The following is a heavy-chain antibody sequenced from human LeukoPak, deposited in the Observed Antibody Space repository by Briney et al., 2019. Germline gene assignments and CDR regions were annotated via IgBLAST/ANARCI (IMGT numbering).Heavy chain of an antibody. D-gene: IGHD3-22*01. CDR2: IYPPDSDT. V-gene: IGHV5-51*01. J-gene: IGHJ4*02. CDR1: GYSFTSYW. CDR3: ARQPYDSSGIDY. Sequence: GESLKISCKGSGYSFTSYWIGWVRQMPGKGLEWMAIIYPPDSDTRYSPSFQGHVTISVDKSINTAYLQWSSLKASDTAMYYCARQPYDSSGIDYWGQGTLVTVSS.